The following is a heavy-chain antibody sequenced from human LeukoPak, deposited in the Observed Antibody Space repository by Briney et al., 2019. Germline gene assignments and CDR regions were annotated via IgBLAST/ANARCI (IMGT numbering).Heavy chain of an antibody. J-gene: IGHJ4*02. D-gene: IGHD3-22*01. Sequence: PGGSLRLSCAASGLTFSDYCMSWIRQAPGKGLEWVSYISSSGSTIYYADSVKGRFTISRDNTKNSLYLQMNSLRAEDTAVYYCAREYYDSSGYYPGYFDYWGQGTLVTVSS. V-gene: IGHV3-11*01. CDR1: GLTFSDYC. CDR3: AREYYDSSGYYPGYFDY. CDR2: ISSSGSTI.